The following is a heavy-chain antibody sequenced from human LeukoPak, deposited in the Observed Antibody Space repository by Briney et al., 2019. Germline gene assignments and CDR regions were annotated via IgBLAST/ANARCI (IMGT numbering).Heavy chain of an antibody. CDR2: IGISSGNT. CDR3: ARDHNYAFDN. D-gene: IGHD1-1*01. V-gene: IGHV3-11*06. CDR1: GFPSSAYS. Sequence: PGGSLRLSCAASGFPSSAYSMNWVRQAPGKVLEWISYIGISSGNTKYADSVKGRFTVSGDNAKNSLYLQMNSLRVEDTAVYYCARDHNYAFDNWGQGTLVTVSS. J-gene: IGHJ4*02.